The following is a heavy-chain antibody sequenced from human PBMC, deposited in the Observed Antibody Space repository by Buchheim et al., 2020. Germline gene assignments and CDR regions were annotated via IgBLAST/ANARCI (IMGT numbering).Heavy chain of an antibody. J-gene: IGHJ4*02. CDR2: ISSSSSYT. V-gene: IGHV3-11*05. Sequence: QVQLVESGGGLVKPGGSLRLSCAASGFTFSDYYMSWIRQAPGKGLECVSHISSSSSYTNYADSVKGRFTISRDNAKNSLYLQMNSLRAEDTAVYYCARDSPYYYDSSGYQVVIGIDYWGQGTL. D-gene: IGHD3-22*01. CDR3: ARDSPYYYDSSGYQVVIGIDY. CDR1: GFTFSDYY.